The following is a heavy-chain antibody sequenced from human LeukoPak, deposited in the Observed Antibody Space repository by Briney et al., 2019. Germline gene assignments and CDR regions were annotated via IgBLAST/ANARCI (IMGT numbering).Heavy chain of an antibody. CDR3: AHRLHIVATGTDLFDY. CDR2: IYWDDDK. J-gene: IGHJ4*02. D-gene: IGHD6-13*01. CDR1: GFSLSTSGVG. Sequence: SGPTLVNPTQTLTLTCTFSGFSLSTSGVGVGWIRQPPGKALEWLALIYWDDDKRYSPSLKTRLTITKDTSKNRVVLTMTNMDPVDTATYYCAHRLHIVATGTDLFDYWGQGTLVTVSS. V-gene: IGHV2-5*02.